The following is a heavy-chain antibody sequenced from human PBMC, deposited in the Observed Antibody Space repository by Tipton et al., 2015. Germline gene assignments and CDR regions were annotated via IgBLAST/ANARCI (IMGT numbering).Heavy chain of an antibody. Sequence: TLSLTCTVSGASVNSYYWGWIRQPPGKGLEYIGYIHYSGNSNYNPSLKSRISMSVDTSKNQISLKMSSVTASDTAVYYCARHGAGTTIIDYWGQGSLVTVSS. CDR3: ARHGAGTTIIDY. D-gene: IGHD1-1*01. CDR2: IHYSGNS. V-gene: IGHV4-59*08. J-gene: IGHJ4*02. CDR1: GASVNSYY.